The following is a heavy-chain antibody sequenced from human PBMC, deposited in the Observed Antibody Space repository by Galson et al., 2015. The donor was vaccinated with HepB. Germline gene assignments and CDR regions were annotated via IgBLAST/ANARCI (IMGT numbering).Heavy chain of an antibody. CDR3: ARARYSSSPPDY. CDR2: VSPYNGDK. J-gene: IGHJ4*02. Sequence: SVKVSCKASGYTFNNHFIIWVRQAPGQGLEWMGWVSPYNGDKKYAQKFQDRVTMTTDTSTTTAYMELRSLRSDDTAVFYCARARYSSSPPDYWGQGTLVTVSS. D-gene: IGHD6-6*01. V-gene: IGHV1-18*01. CDR1: GYTFNNHF.